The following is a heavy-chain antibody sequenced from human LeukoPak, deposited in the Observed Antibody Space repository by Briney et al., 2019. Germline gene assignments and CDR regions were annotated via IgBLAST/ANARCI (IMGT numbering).Heavy chain of an antibody. CDR1: GFTVSSNS. CDR2: IYSGTI. Sequence: GGSLRLSCTVSGFTVSSNSMSWVRQAPGKGLEWVSFIYSGTIHYSDSVKGRFTISRDNSKNTLYLQMNSLRAEDTAVYYCAKAYSGSYAYYYYYYMDVWGKGATVTVSS. D-gene: IGHD1-26*01. V-gene: IGHV3-53*01. J-gene: IGHJ6*03. CDR3: AKAYSGSYAYYYYYYMDV.